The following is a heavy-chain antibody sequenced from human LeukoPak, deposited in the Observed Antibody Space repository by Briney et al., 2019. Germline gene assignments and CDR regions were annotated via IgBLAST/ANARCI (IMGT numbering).Heavy chain of an antibody. CDR3: ARGFYDSSAFDY. CDR1: GFTFSSYS. D-gene: IGHD3-22*01. V-gene: IGHV3-21*01. Sequence: GGSLRLSCAASGFTFSSYSMNWVRQAPGKGLEWVSSISSSSSYIYYADSVKGRFTISRDNAKNSPYLQMNSLRAEDTAVYYCARGFYDSSAFDYWGQGTLVTVSS. J-gene: IGHJ4*02. CDR2: ISSSSSYI.